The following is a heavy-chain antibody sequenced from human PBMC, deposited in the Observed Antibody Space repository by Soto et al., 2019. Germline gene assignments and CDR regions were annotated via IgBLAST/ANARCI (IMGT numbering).Heavy chain of an antibody. CDR1: GGSISSYY. CDR2: IYYSGST. CDR3: ARDPWGYLLLTYGMDV. V-gene: IGHV4-59*01. Sequence: PSETLSLTCTVSGGSISSYYWSWIRQPPGKGLEWIGYIYYSGSTNYNPSLKSRVSISVDTSKNQFSLKLSSVTAADTAVYYCARDPWGYLLLTYGMDVWGQGTKVTVSS. D-gene: IGHD2-15*01. J-gene: IGHJ6*02.